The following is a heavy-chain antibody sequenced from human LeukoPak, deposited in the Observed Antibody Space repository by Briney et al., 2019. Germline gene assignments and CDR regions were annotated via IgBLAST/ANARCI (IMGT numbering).Heavy chain of an antibody. D-gene: IGHD6-6*01. CDR3: ARAKVRKYSSSSRGFDY. J-gene: IGHJ4*02. Sequence: SETLSLTCAVYGGSFSGYYWSWIRQPPGKGLEWIGEFNHSGSTNYNPSLKSRVTISVDTSKNQFSLKLSSVTAADTAVYYCARAKVRKYSSSSRGFDYWGQGTLVTVSS. V-gene: IGHV4-34*01. CDR2: FNHSGST. CDR1: GGSFSGYY.